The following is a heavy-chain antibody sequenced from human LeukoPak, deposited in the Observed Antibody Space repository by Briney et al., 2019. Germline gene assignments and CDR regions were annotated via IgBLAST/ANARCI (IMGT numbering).Heavy chain of an antibody. CDR2: MNPNSGNT. J-gene: IGHJ6*03. D-gene: IGHD1-26*01. CDR1: GYTFTSYD. V-gene: IGHV1-8*01. Sequence: ASVKVSCKASGYTFTSYDINWVRQATGQGLEWMGWMNPNSGNTGYAQKFQGRVTMTRNTSISTAYMELSSLRSEDTAVYYCAGGNSGSYYWYYYYYYMDVWGKGTTVTVSS. CDR3: AGGNSGSYYWYYYYYYMDV.